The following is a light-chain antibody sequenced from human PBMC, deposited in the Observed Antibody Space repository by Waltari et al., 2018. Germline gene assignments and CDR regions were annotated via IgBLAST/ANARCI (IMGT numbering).Light chain of an antibody. Sequence: EIVMTQSPATLSVSPGERATLSCSASQSVSSNLAWYQQKPGQAPRLLIYGASTRATGIPARFSGSGSGTEFTLTISSLQSEDFAVYYCQQYNNWPSWTFGQGTKLEIK. CDR1: QSVSSN. J-gene: IGKJ1*01. CDR2: GAS. CDR3: QQYNNWPSWT. V-gene: IGKV3-15*01.